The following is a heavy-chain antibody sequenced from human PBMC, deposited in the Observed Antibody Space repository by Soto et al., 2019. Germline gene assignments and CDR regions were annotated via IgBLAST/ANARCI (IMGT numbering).Heavy chain of an antibody. CDR1: GYRFETYA. J-gene: IGHJ6*02. D-gene: IGHD3-3*01. CDR2: ISAYNIDT. CDR3: ERGHGEIIGAMDV. V-gene: IGHV1-18*01. Sequence: QVQLVQSGAEVKKPGASVKVSCKSSGYRFETYAMSWVRQAPGQGLEWMGWISAYNIDTYYAQKFQDRVTMTTDTSTGTAYMELRSLTSDDTAVYYCERGHGEIIGAMDVWGQGTTVTVSS.